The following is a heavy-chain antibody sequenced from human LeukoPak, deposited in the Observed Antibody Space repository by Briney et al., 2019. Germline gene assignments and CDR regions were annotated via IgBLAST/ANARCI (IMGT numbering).Heavy chain of an antibody. D-gene: IGHD4-23*01. CDR3: AGEPYGGKFHRSPDYYMDV. CDR2: INPNSGGT. J-gene: IGHJ6*03. V-gene: IGHV1-2*02. CDR1: GYTFTGYY. Sequence: ASVKVSCKASGYTFTGYYMHWVRQAPGQGLEWMGWINPNSGGTNYAQKFQGRVTMTRDTSISTAYMELSRLRSDDTAVYYCAGEPYGGKFHRSPDYYMDVWGKGTTVTVSS.